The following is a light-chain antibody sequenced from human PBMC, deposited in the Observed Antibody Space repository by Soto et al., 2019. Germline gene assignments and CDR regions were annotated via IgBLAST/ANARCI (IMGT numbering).Light chain of an antibody. V-gene: IGKV3-15*01. CDR3: QQYNYWPYT. CDR2: GAS. CDR1: QSVSSN. J-gene: IGKJ2*01. Sequence: EIVMTQSPATLSVSPGERAALSCRASQSVSSNFAWYQQKPGQAPRLLIYGASTRATGIPARFSGSGSGTEFTLTISSLQSEDFAVYFCQQYNYWPYTFGQGTKREIK.